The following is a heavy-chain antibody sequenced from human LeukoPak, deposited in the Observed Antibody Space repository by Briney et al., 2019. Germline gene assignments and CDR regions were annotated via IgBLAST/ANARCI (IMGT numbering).Heavy chain of an antibody. J-gene: IGHJ5*02. CDR3: ARRSIAAAGPFDP. V-gene: IGHV4-39*01. CDR2: IYYSGST. Sequence: SETVSLTCTVSGGSISSSSYYWGWIRQPPGKGLEWIGSIYYSGSTYYNPSLKSRVTISVDTSKNQFSLKLSSVTAADTAVYYCARRSIAAAGPFDPWGQGTQVTVSS. CDR1: GGSISSSSYY. D-gene: IGHD6-13*01.